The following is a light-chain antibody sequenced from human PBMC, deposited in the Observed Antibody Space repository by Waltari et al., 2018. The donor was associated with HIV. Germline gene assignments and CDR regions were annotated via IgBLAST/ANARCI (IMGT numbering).Light chain of an antibody. V-gene: IGLV1-51*01. CDR3: GTGCNGVTSLYL. CDR1: DSDMTNSH. Sequence: QSVLTQPPSVSAAPGQKVTISCSGSDSDMTNSHVSWYQHLPGTAPRLLIFATIKRPSGIPDRFSASKSGTSATLVITGLQAGDEADYYCGTGCNGVTSLYLFGTGTKVTVL. CDR2: ATI. J-gene: IGLJ1*01.